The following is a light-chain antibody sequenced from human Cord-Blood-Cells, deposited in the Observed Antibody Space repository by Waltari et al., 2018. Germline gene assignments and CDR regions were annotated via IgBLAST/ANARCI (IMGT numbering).Light chain of an antibody. J-gene: IGLJ2*01. CDR2: EGS. CDR3: CSYAGSSTLV. Sequence: QSALTQPAPVPGSPGSSITISCTGTSSDVGRYNLVSWYQQHPGKAPQLMIYEGSKRPSWVSNRFSGSKSGNTASLTISGLQAEDEADYYCCSYAGSSTLVFGGGTKLTVL. V-gene: IGLV2-23*01. CDR1: SSDVGRYNL.